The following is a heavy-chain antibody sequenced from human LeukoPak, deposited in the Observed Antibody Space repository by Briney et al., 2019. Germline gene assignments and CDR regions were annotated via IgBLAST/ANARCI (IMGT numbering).Heavy chain of an antibody. CDR1: GFTFSSYW. J-gene: IGHJ6*03. D-gene: IGHD1-14*01. Sequence: PGGSLRLSCAASGFTFSSYWMSWVRQAPGKGLEWVANIKQDGSNKYYADSVKGRFTISRDNSKNTLYLQMNSLRAEDTAVYYCARGGSTTYYYYYYMDVWGKGTTVTVSS. CDR3: ARGGSTTYYYYYYMDV. CDR2: IKQDGSNK. V-gene: IGHV3-7*01.